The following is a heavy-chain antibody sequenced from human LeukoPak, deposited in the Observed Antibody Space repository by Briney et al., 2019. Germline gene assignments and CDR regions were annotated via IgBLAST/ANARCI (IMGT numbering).Heavy chain of an antibody. Sequence: SVKVSCKASGYTFTGYYMHWVRQAPGQGLEWMGRIIPILGIANYAQKFQGRVTITADKSTSTAYMELSSLRSEDTAVYYCARSIPLWKELRRDWLDPWGQGTQVTVSS. CDR3: ARSIPLWKELRRDWLDP. J-gene: IGHJ5*02. V-gene: IGHV1-69*02. D-gene: IGHD3-10*01. CDR1: GYTFTGYY. CDR2: IIPILGIA.